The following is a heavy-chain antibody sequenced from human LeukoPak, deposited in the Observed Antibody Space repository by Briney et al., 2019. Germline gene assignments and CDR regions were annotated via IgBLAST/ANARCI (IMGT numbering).Heavy chain of an antibody. V-gene: IGHV1-3*01. CDR1: GYTFTSYA. CDR3: AREYYYDSSGYYYDGYFDY. J-gene: IGHJ4*02. Sequence: ASVKVSCKASGYTFTSYAMHWVRQAPGQRLEWMGWINAGNGNTKYSQKFQGRVTITRDTSASTAYMELSSLRSEDTAVYYYAREYYYDSSGYYYDGYFDYWGQGTLVTVSS. D-gene: IGHD3-22*01. CDR2: INAGNGNT.